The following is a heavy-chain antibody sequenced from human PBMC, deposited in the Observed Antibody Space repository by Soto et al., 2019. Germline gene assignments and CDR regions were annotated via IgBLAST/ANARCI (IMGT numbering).Heavy chain of an antibody. J-gene: IGHJ6*03. Sequence: QVQLVQSGAEVKKPGASVKGSCKASGYTFTSYDINWVRQATGQGLEWMGWMNPNSGNTGYAQKFQGRVTMTRNNSISTAYMELSSLRSEDTAVYYCVRALFGANIVVDYYYYMDVWGKGTTVTVSS. V-gene: IGHV1-8*01. CDR1: GYTFTSYD. D-gene: IGHD2-15*01. CDR3: VRALFGANIVVDYYYYMDV. CDR2: MNPNSGNT.